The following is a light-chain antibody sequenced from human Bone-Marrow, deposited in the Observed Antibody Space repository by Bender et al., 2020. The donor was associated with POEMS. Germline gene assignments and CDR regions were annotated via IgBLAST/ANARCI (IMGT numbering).Light chain of an antibody. Sequence: QSALTQPASVSGSPGQSITISCTGTSSDVGGHNYVSWYQQHPGNAPKLIIYEVNKRPSGVPDRFSGSKSGDTASLTVSGLQAEDEADYYCCSFAGSSVWVFGGGTKLTVV. CDR1: SSDVGGHNY. CDR3: CSFAGSSVWV. V-gene: IGLV2-14*01. J-gene: IGLJ3*02. CDR2: EVN.